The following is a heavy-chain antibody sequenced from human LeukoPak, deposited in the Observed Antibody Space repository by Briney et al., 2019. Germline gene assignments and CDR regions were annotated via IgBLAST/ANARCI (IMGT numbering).Heavy chain of an antibody. J-gene: IGHJ4*02. V-gene: IGHV3-23*01. CDR2: ISGSGGST. Sequence: GGSLRLSCAASGFTFSSYAMSWVRQAPGKGLEWVSAISGSGGSTYYADSVKGRFTISRDNSKNTLYLQMNSLRAEDTAVYYCAKPFWYYYDSSGYYYVGAQDYWGQGTLVTVSS. D-gene: IGHD3-22*01. CDR3: AKPFWYYYDSSGYYYVGAQDY. CDR1: GFTFSSYA.